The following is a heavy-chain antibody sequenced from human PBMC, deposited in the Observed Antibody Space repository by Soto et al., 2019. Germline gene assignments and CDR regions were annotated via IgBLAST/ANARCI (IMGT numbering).Heavy chain of an antibody. V-gene: IGHV1-3*01. J-gene: IGHJ4*02. CDR3: ARSHSSGYYYGPGAFDY. CDR1: GYTFTSYA. CDR2: INAGNGNT. Sequence: ASVKVSCKASGYTFTSYAMHWVRRAPGQRLEWMGWINAGNGNTKYSQKFQGRVTITRDTSASTAYMELSSLRSEDTAVYYCARSHSSGYYYGPGAFDYWGQGTLVTVSS. D-gene: IGHD3-22*01.